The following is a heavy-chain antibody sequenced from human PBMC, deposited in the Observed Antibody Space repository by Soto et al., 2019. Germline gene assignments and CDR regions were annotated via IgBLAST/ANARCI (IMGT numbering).Heavy chain of an antibody. V-gene: IGHV3-30*18. D-gene: IGHD3-22*01. Sequence: GESLKISCAASGFTFSSYGMHWVHQAPGKGLEWVAVISYDGSNKYYADSVKGRFTISRDNSKNTLYLQMNSLRAEDTAVYYCAKAGDYYDSSGYPLGHAFDIWGQGTMVTVSS. J-gene: IGHJ3*02. CDR3: AKAGDYYDSSGYPLGHAFDI. CDR1: GFTFSSYG. CDR2: ISYDGSNK.